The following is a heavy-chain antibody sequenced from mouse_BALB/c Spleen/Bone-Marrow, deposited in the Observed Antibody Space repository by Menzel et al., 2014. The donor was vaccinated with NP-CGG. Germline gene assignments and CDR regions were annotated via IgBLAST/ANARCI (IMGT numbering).Heavy chain of an antibody. Sequence: VQLQQSGPELVKPGASVKMSCKASGYTFTDYYMNWVKQSHGKSLEWIGDINPNNGDTFYNQKFKGKATLTVDKSSSTAYMQLNSLTSEDSAVYYCATTVAYWGQGTLVTVSA. D-gene: IGHD1-1*01. CDR3: ATTVAY. J-gene: IGHJ3*01. V-gene: IGHV1-26*01. CDR1: GYTFTDYY. CDR2: INPNNGDT.